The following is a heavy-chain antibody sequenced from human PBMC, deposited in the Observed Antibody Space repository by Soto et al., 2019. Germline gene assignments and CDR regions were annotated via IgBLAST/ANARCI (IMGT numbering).Heavy chain of an antibody. V-gene: IGHV3-23*01. Sequence: EVQLMESGXXXVQPGGSLRLSCAASEFSFSSYALNWVRQAPGKGLEWVSAISATGTTTYYADSVKGRFTISRDNSKRTLFLQMDSLSPEDTAVYYCSTYSSPFDYWGQGTLVTVSS. CDR3: STYSSPFDY. J-gene: IGHJ4*02. D-gene: IGHD6-13*01. CDR2: ISATGTTT. CDR1: EFSFSSYA.